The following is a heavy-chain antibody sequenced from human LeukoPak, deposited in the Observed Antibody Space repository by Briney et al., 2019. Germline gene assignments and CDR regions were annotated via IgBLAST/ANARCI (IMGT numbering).Heavy chain of an antibody. CDR3: ARYGANYYYYGMDV. J-gene: IGHJ6*02. CDR2: ISSSGSTI. V-gene: IGHV3-11*01. D-gene: IGHD3-10*01. CDR1: GFTFSDYY. Sequence: GRSLRLSCAASGFTFSDYYISWIRQAPGKGLEGGSYISSSGSTIYCADAVKGRFTISRDNAKNSLYLQTNSLRAEDTAVYYCARYGANYYYYGMDVWGQGTTVTVSS.